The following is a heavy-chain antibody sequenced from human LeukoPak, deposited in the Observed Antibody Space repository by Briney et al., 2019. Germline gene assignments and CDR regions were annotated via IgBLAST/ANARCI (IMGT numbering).Heavy chain of an antibody. J-gene: IGHJ6*03. CDR2: INWNGGST. CDR1: GFTFDDYG. Sequence: GGSLRLSCAASGFTFDDYGMSWVRQAPGKGLEWVSGINWNGGSTGYADSVKGRFTISRDNTKNSLYLQMNSLRAEDTALYYCAREGYYYDSSGYYLHYYYYYYMDVWGKGTTVTVSS. V-gene: IGHV3-20*04. CDR3: AREGYYYDSSGYYLHYYYYYYMDV. D-gene: IGHD3-22*01.